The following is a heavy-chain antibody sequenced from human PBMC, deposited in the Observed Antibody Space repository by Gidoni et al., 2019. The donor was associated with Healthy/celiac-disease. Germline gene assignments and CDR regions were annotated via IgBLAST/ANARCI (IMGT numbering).Heavy chain of an antibody. CDR3: ARGIGPTPFDY. J-gene: IGHJ4*02. V-gene: IGHV4-34*01. CDR2: INHSGST. CDR1: GGSFSGYY. Sequence: QVQLQQWGAGLLKPSETLSLTCAVYGGSFSGYYWSWIRQPPGKGLEWIGEINHSGSTNYNPSLKSRVTISVDTSKNQFSLKLSSVTAADTAVYYCARGIGPTPFDYWGQGTLVTVSS.